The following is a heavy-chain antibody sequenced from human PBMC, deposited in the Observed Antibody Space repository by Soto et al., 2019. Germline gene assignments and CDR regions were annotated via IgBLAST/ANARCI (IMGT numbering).Heavy chain of an antibody. CDR3: AKRARDGYNSPIDY. J-gene: IGHJ4*02. CDR2: IIARNGDS. Sequence: EVQLLESGGGLVQPGGSLRLSCAASGFIFTNYAMGWVRQAPGKGLEWVSGIIARNGDSYYAESVKGRFTISRDISKSMLYLQMNSLRAEYAAVYHCAKRARDGYNSPIDYWGQGTLVTVSS. CDR1: GFIFTNYA. D-gene: IGHD5-12*01. V-gene: IGHV3-23*01.